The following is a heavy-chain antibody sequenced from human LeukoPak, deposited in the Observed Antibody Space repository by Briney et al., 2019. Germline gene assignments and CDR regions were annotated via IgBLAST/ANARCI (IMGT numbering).Heavy chain of an antibody. J-gene: IGHJ3*02. D-gene: IGHD2-2*01. CDR1: GASINNYY. CDR3: ARQGAAAIHSGSFDI. V-gene: IGHV4-4*07. CDR2: INTSGST. Sequence: SETLSLTCTVSGASINNYYWSWIRQTAGKRLEWIGPINTSGSTNYNPPLKSRVTTSVDTSKNQFSLKLTSVTAADTAVYYCARQGAAAIHSGSFDIWGQGTMVTVSS.